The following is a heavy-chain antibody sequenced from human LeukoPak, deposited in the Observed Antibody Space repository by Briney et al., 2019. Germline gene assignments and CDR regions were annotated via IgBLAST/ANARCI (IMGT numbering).Heavy chain of an antibody. CDR1: GYSFNSQG. J-gene: IGHJ3*02. D-gene: IGHD1-26*01. Sequence: GASVKVSCKASGYSFNSQGMNWVRQAPGQGLEWMGWISAYNGNTNYAQKLQGRVTMTTDTSTSTAYMELRSLRSDDTAVYYCANMWVGVGTKRDDAFDIWGQGTMVTVSS. V-gene: IGHV1-18*01. CDR3: ANMWVGVGTKRDDAFDI. CDR2: ISAYNGNT.